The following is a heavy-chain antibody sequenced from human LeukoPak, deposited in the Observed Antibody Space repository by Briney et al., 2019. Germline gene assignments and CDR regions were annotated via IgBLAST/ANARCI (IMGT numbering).Heavy chain of an antibody. CDR1: GFTFNTYA. J-gene: IGHJ4*02. CDR2: ISYSGDST. V-gene: IGHV3-23*01. Sequence: GSLRLSCAASGFTFNTYAMSWVRQAPGKGLEWVSSISYSGDSTDYADSVKGRLIISRDNSKNTLGLQMNSLRAEDTAIYYCARGTLAGYFLGYWGRGTLVTVSS. D-gene: IGHD6-19*01. CDR3: ARGTLAGYFLGY.